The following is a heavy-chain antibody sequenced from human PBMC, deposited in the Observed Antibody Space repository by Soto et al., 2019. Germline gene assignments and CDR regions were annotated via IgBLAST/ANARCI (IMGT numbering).Heavy chain of an antibody. CDR2: IYYSGST. CDR1: GGSISSGGYY. J-gene: IGHJ4*02. V-gene: IGHV4-31*03. Sequence: ASETLSLTCTVSGGSISSGGYYWSWIRQHPGKGLEWIGYIYYSGSTYYNPSLKSRVTISVDTSKNQFSLKLSSVTAADTAVYYCERGRVFDYWGQGTLVTVSS. CDR3: ERGRVFDY.